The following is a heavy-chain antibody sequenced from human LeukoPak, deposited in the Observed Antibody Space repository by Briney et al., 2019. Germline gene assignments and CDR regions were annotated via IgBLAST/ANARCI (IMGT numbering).Heavy chain of an antibody. CDR3: APAQGSTWYFDY. CDR2: INPNSGGT. Sequence: GASVKVSCKASGYTXTGYYIHWVRQAPGQRLEWMGWINPNSGGTNYAQKFQGRVTMTSDTSISTAYMEVSRLSSDDTAVYYCAPAQGSTWYFDYWGQGTLVTVSS. D-gene: IGHD2-2*01. J-gene: IGHJ4*02. CDR1: GYTXTGYY. V-gene: IGHV1-2*02.